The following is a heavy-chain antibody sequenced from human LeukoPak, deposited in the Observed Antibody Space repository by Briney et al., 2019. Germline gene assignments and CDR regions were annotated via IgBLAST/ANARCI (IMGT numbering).Heavy chain of an antibody. Sequence: GASVKVSCKASGYTFTSYGISWVRQAPGQGLEWMGWISAYNGNTNYAQKLQGGVTMTTDTSTSTAYMELRSLRSDDTAVYYCARDRWNYLPGVDYYYGMDVWGQGTTVTVSS. CDR2: ISAYNGNT. CDR1: GYTFTSYG. V-gene: IGHV1-18*01. CDR3: ARDRWNYLPGVDYYYGMDV. D-gene: IGHD1-7*01. J-gene: IGHJ6*02.